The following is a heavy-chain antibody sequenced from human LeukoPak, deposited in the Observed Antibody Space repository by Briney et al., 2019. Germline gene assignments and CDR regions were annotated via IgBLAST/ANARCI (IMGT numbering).Heavy chain of an antibody. CDR2: INHSGST. Sequence: SETQSLTCAVYGGSFSGYYWSWIRQPPGKGLEWIGEINHSGSTNYNPSLKSRVTISVDTSKNQFSLKLSSVTAADTAVYYCARVVRGVPFDYWGQGTLVTVSS. CDR1: GGSFSGYY. V-gene: IGHV4-34*01. D-gene: IGHD3-10*01. CDR3: ARVVRGVPFDY. J-gene: IGHJ4*02.